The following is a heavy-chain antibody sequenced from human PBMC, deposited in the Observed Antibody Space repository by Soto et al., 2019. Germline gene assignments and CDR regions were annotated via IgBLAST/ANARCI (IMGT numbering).Heavy chain of an antibody. Sequence: GGSLRLSCAASGFTVSRNYMSWVRQAPGKGLEWVSAIYSGGSTYYADSVKGRFTISRDNSKNTLYLQMNSLRAEDTAVYYCARENWDHYYGMDVWGQGTTVTVSS. J-gene: IGHJ6*02. V-gene: IGHV3-53*01. CDR2: IYSGGST. D-gene: IGHD1-26*01. CDR3: ARENWDHYYGMDV. CDR1: GFTVSRNY.